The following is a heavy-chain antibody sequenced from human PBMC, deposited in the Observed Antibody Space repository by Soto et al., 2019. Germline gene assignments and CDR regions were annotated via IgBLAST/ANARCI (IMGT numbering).Heavy chain of an antibody. CDR3: VKDKGAADGFDY. J-gene: IGHJ4*02. Sequence: QVHLVESGGGVVQPGRSLRLSCAASGFTFSNNGMHWVRQAPGKGLEWMGVISYEGSEKYYAGSVKGRFTISRDNSKNTRYLKMDTLRAEDTAIYYCVKDKGAADGFDYWGQGILVTVSS. CDR1: GFTFSNNG. CDR2: ISYEGSEK. D-gene: IGHD3-16*01. V-gene: IGHV3-30*18.